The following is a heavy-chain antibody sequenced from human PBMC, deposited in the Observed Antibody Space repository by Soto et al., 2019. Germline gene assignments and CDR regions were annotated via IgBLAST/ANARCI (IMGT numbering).Heavy chain of an antibody. Sequence: QITLNESGPALVKPTQPLTLTCTFSGFSLNTRDVGVGWIRQPPGKALEWLGVVYWDDDKTYSPSLKSRLTNTQAPPKNPGGLRMAKMDPVGTATYYCARCRGGGASFWGQGTLATVSS. CDR2: VYWDDDK. CDR1: GFSLNTRDVG. V-gene: IGHV2-5*02. CDR3: ARCRGGGASF. J-gene: IGHJ4*02. D-gene: IGHD3-16*01.